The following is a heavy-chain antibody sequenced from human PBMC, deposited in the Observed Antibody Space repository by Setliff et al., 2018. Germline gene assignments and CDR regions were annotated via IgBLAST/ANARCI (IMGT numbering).Heavy chain of an antibody. CDR2: INAGNGNT. D-gene: IGHD2-15*01. Sequence: VASVKVSCKASGYTFTSYAMHWVRQAPGQRLEWMGWINAGNGNTKYSQKFQGRVTMTRDTSTSSVYMGLSSLRSEDTAVYYCARDLRDVVVVPSTTGYYHGMDVWGQGTTVTVSS. V-gene: IGHV1-3*01. CDR3: ARDLRDVVVVPSTTGYYHGMDV. J-gene: IGHJ6*02. CDR1: GYTFTSYA.